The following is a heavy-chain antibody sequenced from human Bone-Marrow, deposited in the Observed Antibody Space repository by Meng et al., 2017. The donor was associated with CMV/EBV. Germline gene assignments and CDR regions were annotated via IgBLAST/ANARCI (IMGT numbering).Heavy chain of an antibody. D-gene: IGHD6-13*01. Sequence: ASVKVSCKASGYTFTSYGISWVRQAPGQGLEWMGWISAYNGNTNYAQKLQGRVTMTTDTSTSTAYMELRSLRSDDTAVYYCARKKAAGTDLVWFDPWGQGTLVTVSS. V-gene: IGHV1-18*01. CDR2: ISAYNGNT. J-gene: IGHJ5*02. CDR3: ARKKAAGTDLVWFDP. CDR1: GYTFTSYG.